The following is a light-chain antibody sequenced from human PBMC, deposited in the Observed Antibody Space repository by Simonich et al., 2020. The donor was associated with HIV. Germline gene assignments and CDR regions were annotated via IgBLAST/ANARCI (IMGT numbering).Light chain of an antibody. CDR2: DDN. CDR3: QVWDSSSDHVV. Sequence: SDVLTQPPSVSVAPGKTARITCGGKNIGSESVHWYQQKAGQAPVMVVYDDNDRPPGIPERFSGSNSGNKATLSISRVEAGDEADYYCQVWDSSSDHVVFGGGTKLTVL. CDR1: NIGSES. V-gene: IGLV3-21*03. J-gene: IGLJ3*02.